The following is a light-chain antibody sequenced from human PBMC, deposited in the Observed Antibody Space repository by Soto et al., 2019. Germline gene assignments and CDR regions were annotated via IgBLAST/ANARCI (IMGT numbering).Light chain of an antibody. J-gene: IGKJ4*01. CDR2: DAS. CDR1: QSVSSQ. CDR3: QQSSDWPLT. V-gene: IGKV3-11*01. Sequence: EIVLTQSPATLSLSPGERATLSCRASQSVSSQLAWYQQKPGQAPRLLMYDASSRATGIPARFSGSGSGTDFTLTISSLEPEDFAAYYRQQSSDWPLTVGGGTKV.